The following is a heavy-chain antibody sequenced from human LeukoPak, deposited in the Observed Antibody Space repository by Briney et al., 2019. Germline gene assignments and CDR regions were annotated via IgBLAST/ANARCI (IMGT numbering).Heavy chain of an antibody. V-gene: IGHV1-18*01. CDR1: GYTFTSYG. CDR2: ISAYNGNT. D-gene: IGHD2-15*01. CDR3: ARDPRYGYSNGGSCYRVDAFDI. Sequence: ASVKVSCKASGYTFTSYGICWVRQAPGQGLEWMGWISAYNGNTNYAQKLQGRVTMTTDTSTSTAYMELRSLRSDDTAVYYCARDPRYGYSNGGSCYRVDAFDIWGQGTMVTVSS. J-gene: IGHJ3*02.